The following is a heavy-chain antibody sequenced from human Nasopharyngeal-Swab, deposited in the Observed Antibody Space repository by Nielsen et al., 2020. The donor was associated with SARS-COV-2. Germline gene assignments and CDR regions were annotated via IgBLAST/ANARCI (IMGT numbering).Heavy chain of an antibody. CDR3: ARSTSSSWYRPLDY. J-gene: IGHJ4*02. Sequence: GESLKISCAASGFAFSDYYMSWIRQAPGKGLELVSYISSSNSYTDYADSVKGRFTISRDNAKNSLYLQMDNLRAEDTAVYYCARSTSSSWYRPLDYWGQGTLV. V-gene: IGHV3-11*03. CDR2: ISSSNSYT. D-gene: IGHD6-13*01. CDR1: GFAFSDYY.